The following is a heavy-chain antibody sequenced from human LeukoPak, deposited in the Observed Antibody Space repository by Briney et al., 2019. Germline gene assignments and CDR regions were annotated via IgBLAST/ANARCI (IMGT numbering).Heavy chain of an antibody. CDR3: ARSEKYQLLIDY. CDR1: GYTFTGYY. CDR2: INPNSGGT. V-gene: IGHV1-2*02. J-gene: IGHJ4*02. Sequence: ASVKVSCKASGYTFTGYYMHWVRQAPGQGLEWMGWINPNSGGTNYAQKFQGRVTMTRDTSISTAYMELSRLRSDDTAVYYCARSEKYQLLIDYWGQETLVTVSS. D-gene: IGHD2-2*01.